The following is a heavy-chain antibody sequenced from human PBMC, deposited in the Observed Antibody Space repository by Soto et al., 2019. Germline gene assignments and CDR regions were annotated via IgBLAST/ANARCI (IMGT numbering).Heavy chain of an antibody. V-gene: IGHV1-2*02. J-gene: IGHJ4*01. CDR3: ARDRHSGYNTQFDS. CDR1: GYLFTGYY. CDR2: INPNTRGT. D-gene: IGHD5-12*01. Sequence: VKVDSKAAGYLFTGYYIHWGRQAPGQGLEWMGWINPNTRGTHSAQRFQGRVTMTRDTSISTAYMELSSLRSDDSAVYYCARDRHSGYNTQFDSSGHGSLVTGS.